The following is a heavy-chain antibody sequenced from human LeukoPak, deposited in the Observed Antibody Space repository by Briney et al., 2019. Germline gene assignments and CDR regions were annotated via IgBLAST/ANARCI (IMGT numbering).Heavy chain of an antibody. V-gene: IGHV3-64*01. J-gene: IGHJ4*02. CDR1: GFTFSSYA. Sequence: GGSLRLSCAAPGFTFSSYAMHWVRQAPGKGLEYVSAISSNGGSTYYANSVKGRFTISRDNSKNTLYLQMNSLRAEDTAVYYCAKGYYYDSSGYPADYWGQGTLVTVSS. D-gene: IGHD3-22*01. CDR2: ISSNGGST. CDR3: AKGYYYDSSGYPADY.